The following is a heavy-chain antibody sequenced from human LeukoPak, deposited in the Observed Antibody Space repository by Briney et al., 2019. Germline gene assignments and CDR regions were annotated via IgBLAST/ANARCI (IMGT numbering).Heavy chain of an antibody. Sequence: ASVKVSCKASGYTFTGYYMHWVRQAPGQGLEWMGIINPSGGSTSYAQKFQGRVTMTRDTSTSTVYMELSSLRSEDTAVYYCARDPSYYDFWSGYYNFDYWGQGTLVTVSS. J-gene: IGHJ4*02. D-gene: IGHD3-3*01. CDR1: GYTFTGYY. CDR3: ARDPSYYDFWSGYYNFDY. V-gene: IGHV1-46*01. CDR2: INPSGGST.